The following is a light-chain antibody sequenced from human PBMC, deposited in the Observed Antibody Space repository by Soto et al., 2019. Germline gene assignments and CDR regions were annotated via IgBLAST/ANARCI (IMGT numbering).Light chain of an antibody. J-gene: IGLJ2*01. Sequence: QSALTQPASVSGSPGQSITSSCTGTTSDVGTYKFVSWYQQHPGIAPKLMIYEVSERPSGVSNRFSGSKSGNTASLTISGLQAEDEADYYCCSHAGSHVIFGGGTKVTVL. CDR1: TSDVGTYKF. CDR3: CSHAGSHVI. V-gene: IGLV2-23*02. CDR2: EVS.